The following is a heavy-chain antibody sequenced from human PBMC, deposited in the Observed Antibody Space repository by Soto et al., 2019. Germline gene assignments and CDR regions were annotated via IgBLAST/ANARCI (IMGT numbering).Heavy chain of an antibody. V-gene: IGHV3-30*03. CDR3: AHPPTISYSSSWSFDY. J-gene: IGHJ4*02. CDR1: GFTFSSYG. D-gene: IGHD6-13*01. Sequence: PGVSLRLSCAASGFTFSSYGMHWVRQAPGKGLEWVAVISYDGSNKYYADSVKGRFTISRDNSKNTLYLQMNSLRAEDTAVYYCAHPPTISYSSSWSFDYWGQGTLVNVSS. CDR2: ISYDGSNK.